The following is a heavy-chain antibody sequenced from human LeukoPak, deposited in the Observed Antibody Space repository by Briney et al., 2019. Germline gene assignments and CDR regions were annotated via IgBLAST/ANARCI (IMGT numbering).Heavy chain of an antibody. D-gene: IGHD3-22*01. V-gene: IGHV3-48*02. CDR3: ARAPTYYYDSSGYYGW. J-gene: IGHJ4*02. Sequence: GGSLRLSCSASGFTFSSYSMNWVRQAPGKGLEWVSYISSSSSTIYYADSVKGRSTISRDNAKNSLYLQMNSLRDEDTAVYYCARAPTYYYDSSGYYGWWGQGTLVTVSS. CDR1: GFTFSSYS. CDR2: ISSSSSTI.